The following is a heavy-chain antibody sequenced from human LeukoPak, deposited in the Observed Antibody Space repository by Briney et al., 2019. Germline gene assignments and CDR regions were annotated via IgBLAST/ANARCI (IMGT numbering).Heavy chain of an antibody. CDR1: GYSFNDYY. V-gene: IGHV1-2*02. CDR2: INPNSGGT. J-gene: IGHJ4*02. Sequence: ASVKVSCKTSGYSFNDYYLHWVRQAPGQGLEWMGWINPNSGGTNYAQKFQGRVTMTRDTSISTAYMELSRLGSDDTAVYYCARDGASGYLADYWGQGTLVTVSS. CDR3: ARDGASGYLADY. D-gene: IGHD3-3*01.